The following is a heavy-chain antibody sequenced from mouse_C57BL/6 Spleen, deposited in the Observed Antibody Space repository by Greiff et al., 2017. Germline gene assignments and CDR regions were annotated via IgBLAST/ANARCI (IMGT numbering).Heavy chain of an antibody. Sequence: QVQLQQSGPGLVAPSQSLSITCTVSGFSLTSYAISWVRQPPGKGLEWLGVICTGGGTNYNSALKFRLSISKDNSKSQVFLKMNSLQTDDTARYYCARHSSGYVRLYCDYWGQGTTLTVSS. CDR2: ICTGGGT. V-gene: IGHV2-9-1*01. CDR3: ARHSSGYVRLYCDY. CDR1: GFSLTSYA. J-gene: IGHJ2*01. D-gene: IGHD3-2*02.